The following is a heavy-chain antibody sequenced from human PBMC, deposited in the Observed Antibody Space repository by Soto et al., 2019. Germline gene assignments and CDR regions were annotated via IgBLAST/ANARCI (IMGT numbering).Heavy chain of an antibody. Sequence: SETLSLTCTVSGGSISSSSYFWGWIRQPPGKGLEWIGNVFYSGSTYYNPSLKSRVTMSVDTSKNQFSLKLSSVTAADTAVYYCASSQRGSYFDYWGQGTLVTVSS. CDR1: GGSISSSSYF. D-gene: IGHD5-12*01. CDR3: ASSQRGSYFDY. V-gene: IGHV4-39*01. J-gene: IGHJ4*02. CDR2: VFYSGST.